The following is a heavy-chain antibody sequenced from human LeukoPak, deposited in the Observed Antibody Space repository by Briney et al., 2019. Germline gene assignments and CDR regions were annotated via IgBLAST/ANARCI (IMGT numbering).Heavy chain of an antibody. CDR2: IWYDGSNK. CDR1: GFTFSTYG. CDR3: ARAGPTEAFDY. D-gene: IGHD2-8*02. V-gene: IGHV3-33*08. J-gene: IGHJ4*02. Sequence: PGGSLRLSCAASGFTFSTYGMNWVRQAPGKGLEWVAVIWYDGSNKYYADSVKGRFTISRDNSKNTLYLQMNSLRAEDTAVYYCARAGPTEAFDYWGQGTLVTVSS.